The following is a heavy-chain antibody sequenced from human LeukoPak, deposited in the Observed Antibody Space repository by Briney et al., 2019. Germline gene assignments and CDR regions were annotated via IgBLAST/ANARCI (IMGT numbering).Heavy chain of an antibody. CDR1: GFTFSSYW. Sequence: GGSLRLSRAASGFTFSSYWMHWVRQAPGKGLVWVSRINSDGSSTSYADSVKGRFTISRDNAKNTLYLQMNSLRAEDTAVYYCARETGSGYGMDVWGQGTTVTVSS. CDR2: INSDGSST. V-gene: IGHV3-74*01. J-gene: IGHJ6*02. CDR3: ARETGSGYGMDV. D-gene: IGHD3-10*01.